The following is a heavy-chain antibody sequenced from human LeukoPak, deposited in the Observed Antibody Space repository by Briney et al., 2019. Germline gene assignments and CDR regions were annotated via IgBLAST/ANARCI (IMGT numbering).Heavy chain of an antibody. CDR3: ARGVVVAARPYNWFDP. CDR2: INPSGGST. Sequence: ASVKVSCKASGYTFTSYYMHWVRQAPGQGLEWVGIINPSGGSTSYAQKFQGRVTMTRDTSPSTVYKELSSLRSEDTAVYCCARGVVVAARPYNWFDPWGQGTLVTVSS. D-gene: IGHD2-15*01. CDR1: GYTFTSYY. V-gene: IGHV1-46*01. J-gene: IGHJ5*02.